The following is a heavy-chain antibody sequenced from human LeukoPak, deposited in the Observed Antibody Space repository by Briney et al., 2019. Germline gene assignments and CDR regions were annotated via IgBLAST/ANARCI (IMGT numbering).Heavy chain of an antibody. J-gene: IGHJ5*02. CDR1: GFTFSSYS. Sequence: GGSLRLSCAASGFTFSSYSMNWVRQAPGKGLEWVSYISSSSSTIYYADSVKGRFTISRDNAKSSLYLQMNSLRDEDTAIYYCASLDTAKQPLANHWGQGTLVTVSS. D-gene: IGHD5-18*01. V-gene: IGHV3-48*02. CDR2: ISSSSSTI. CDR3: ASLDTAKQPLANH.